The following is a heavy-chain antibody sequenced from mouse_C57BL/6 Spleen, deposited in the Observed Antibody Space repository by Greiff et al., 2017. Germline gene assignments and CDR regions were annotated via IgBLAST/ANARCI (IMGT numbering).Heavy chain of an antibody. D-gene: IGHD2-3*01. CDR3: ARWGIIYDGYYRCAC. V-gene: IGHV1-18*01. CDR2: INPNNGGT. CDR1: GYTFTDYN. Sequence: VQLQQSGPELVKPGASVKIPCKASGYTFTDYNMDWVKQSHGKSLEWIGDINPNNGGTIYNQKFKGKATLTVDKSSSTAYMELRSLTSEDTAVYYCARWGIIYDGYYRCACWGQGALVTVSA. J-gene: IGHJ3*01.